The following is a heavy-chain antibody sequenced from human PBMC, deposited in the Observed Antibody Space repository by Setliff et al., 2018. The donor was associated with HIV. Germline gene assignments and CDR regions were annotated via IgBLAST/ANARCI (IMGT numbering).Heavy chain of an antibody. D-gene: IGHD6-19*01. J-gene: IGHJ4*02. CDR2: IRFDAKDN. Sequence: HPVGSLRLSCAASGFTFSSYGMHWVRQAPGKGLEWLSVIRFDAKDNYYADSVKGRFTISRDNSKNTVYLQMNSLRAEDTAVYYCAKDEGYTYSSGWYSHYWGQGTLVTVSS. CDR3: AKDEGYTYSSGWYSHY. CDR1: GFTFSSYG. V-gene: IGHV3-30*02.